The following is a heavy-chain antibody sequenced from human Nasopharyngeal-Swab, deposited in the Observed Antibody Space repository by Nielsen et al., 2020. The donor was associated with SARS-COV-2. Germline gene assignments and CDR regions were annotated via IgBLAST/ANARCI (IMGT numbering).Heavy chain of an antibody. CDR2: ISAYNGNT. V-gene: IGHV1-18*01. J-gene: IGHJ5*02. Sequence: SVKVSCKASGYTFTSYGISWVRQAPGQGLEWMGWISAYNGNTNYAQKLQGRVTMTTDTSTSTAYMELRSLRSDDTAVYYCAREYSSSSRLSFSWFDPWGQGTLVTVSS. CDR1: GYTFTSYG. D-gene: IGHD6-6*01. CDR3: AREYSSSSRLSFSWFDP.